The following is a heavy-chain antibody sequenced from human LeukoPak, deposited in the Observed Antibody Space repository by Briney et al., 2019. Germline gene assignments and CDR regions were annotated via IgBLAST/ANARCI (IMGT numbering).Heavy chain of an antibody. Sequence: SETLSLTCAVYGGSFSGYYWSWIRQPPGKGLEWIGEINHSGSTNYNPSLKSRVTISVDTSKNLFSLKLSSVTAADTAVYYCARVSRFLEWLLYPSWFDPWGQGTLVTVSS. D-gene: IGHD3-3*01. CDR3: ARVSRFLEWLLYPSWFDP. V-gene: IGHV4-34*01. CDR2: INHSGST. J-gene: IGHJ5*02. CDR1: GGSFSGYY.